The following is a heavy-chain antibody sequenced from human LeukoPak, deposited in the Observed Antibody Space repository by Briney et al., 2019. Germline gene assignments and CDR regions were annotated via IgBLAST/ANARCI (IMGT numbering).Heavy chain of an antibody. CDR1: GGSISSYY. J-gene: IGHJ6*03. D-gene: IGHD3-16*01. V-gene: IGHV4-59*01. Sequence: SETLSLTCTVSGGSISSYYWSWIRQPPGKGLEWIGYLYYSGSTNYNPSLKSRVPISVDTSKKQFSLKLSSVTAADTAVYYCATDRYLMRRYYYMDVWGKGTTVTVSS. CDR2: LYYSGST. CDR3: ATDRYLMRRYYYMDV.